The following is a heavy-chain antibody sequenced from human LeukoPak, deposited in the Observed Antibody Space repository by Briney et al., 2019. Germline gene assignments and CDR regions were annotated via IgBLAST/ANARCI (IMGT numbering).Heavy chain of an antibody. D-gene: IGHD6-13*01. CDR1: GYSFTSYW. J-gene: IGHJ4*02. CDR3: AGGGTGYSSSWYRFDY. CDR2: IYPGDSDT. V-gene: IGHV5-51*01. Sequence: GESLKISCKGSGYSFTSYWIGWVRQMPGKGLEWMGIIYPGDSDTRYSPSFQGQVTISADKSISTAYLQWSSLKASDTAMYYCAGGGTGYSSSWYRFDYWGQGTLVTVSS.